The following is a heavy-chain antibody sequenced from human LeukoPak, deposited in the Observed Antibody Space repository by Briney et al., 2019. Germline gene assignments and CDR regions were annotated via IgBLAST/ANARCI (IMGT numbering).Heavy chain of an antibody. CDR2: ISGSGGST. CDR3: ARDRGYDILTGGNWFDP. V-gene: IGHV3-23*01. J-gene: IGHJ5*02. D-gene: IGHD3-9*01. Sequence: GGSLRLSCAASGFTFSSYAMSWVRQAPGKGLEWVSAISGSGGSTYYADSVKGRFTISRDNSKNTLYLQMNSLRAEDTAVYYCARDRGYDILTGGNWFDPWGQGTLVTVSS. CDR1: GFTFSSYA.